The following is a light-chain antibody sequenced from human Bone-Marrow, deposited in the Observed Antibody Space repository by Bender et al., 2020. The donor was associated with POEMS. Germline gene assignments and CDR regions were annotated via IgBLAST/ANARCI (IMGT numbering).Light chain of an antibody. Sequence: QSALTQPASVSGSPGQAITISCTGTSRDVGSYNLVSWYQQHPGKAPKLMIYEVSKRPSGVSNGFSGSKSGNTASLTISGLQPEDEADYYCCSYAGSSTWVFGGGTKLTVL. V-gene: IGLV2-23*02. CDR2: EVS. CDR1: SRDVGSYNL. CDR3: CSYAGSSTWV. J-gene: IGLJ3*02.